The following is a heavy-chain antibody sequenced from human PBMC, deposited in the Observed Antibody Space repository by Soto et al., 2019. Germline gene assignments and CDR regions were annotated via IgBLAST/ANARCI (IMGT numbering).Heavy chain of an antibody. CDR3: ARGDSNCWSDF. CDR2: ISYDGTNK. D-gene: IGHD6-13*01. J-gene: IGHJ4*02. CDR1: GFTFRSYA. Sequence: QVQLVESGGGVVQPGRSLRLSCAASGFTFRSYAMDWVRQAPGKGLEWVAVISYDGTNKYYADSVKGRFTISRDNSKNTLSLQMNSLRPEDTAVYYCARGDSNCWSDFCGQGTLFTVSS. V-gene: IGHV3-30*01.